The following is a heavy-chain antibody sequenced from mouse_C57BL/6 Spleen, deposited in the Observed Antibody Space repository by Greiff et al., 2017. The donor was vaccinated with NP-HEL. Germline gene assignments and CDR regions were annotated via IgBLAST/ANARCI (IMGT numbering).Heavy chain of an antibody. Sequence: QVQLQQPGAELVRPGSSVKLSCKASGYTFTSYWMDWVKQRPGQGLEWIGNIYPSDSETHYNQKFKDKATLTVDKSSSTAYMQLSSLTSEDSAVYYCARSGPGYFVYWGQGTTLTVSS. V-gene: IGHV1-61*01. CDR3: ARSGPGYFVY. CDR1: GYTFTSYW. CDR2: IYPSDSET. J-gene: IGHJ2*01.